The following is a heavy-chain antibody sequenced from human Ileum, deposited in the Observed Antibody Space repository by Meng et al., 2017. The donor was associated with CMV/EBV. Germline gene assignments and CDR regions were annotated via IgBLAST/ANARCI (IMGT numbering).Heavy chain of an antibody. CDR3: ARAGYSSSSLYWFDP. CDR1: GFTFSTYA. D-gene: IGHD6-6*01. CDR2: ISYDGSNK. Sequence: SGFTFSTYAMHWVRQAPGKGLEWVAVISYDGSNKYYADSVKGRFTISRDNSMNTLYLQMNSLRAEDTAVYYCARAGYSSSSLYWFDPWGQGTLVTVSS. V-gene: IGHV3-30-3*01. J-gene: IGHJ5*02.